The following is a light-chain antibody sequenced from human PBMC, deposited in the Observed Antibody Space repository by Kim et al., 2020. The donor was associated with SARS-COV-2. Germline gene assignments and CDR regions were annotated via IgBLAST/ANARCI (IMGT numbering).Light chain of an antibody. CDR2: QDS. CDR3: QAWDSSIRV. CDR1: KLGDKY. J-gene: IGLJ3*02. Sequence: SVSPGQTASITCSGDKLGDKYACWYQQKPGRSPVLVIYQDSKRPSGIPERFSGSNSGNTATLTISGTQAMDEADYYCQAWDSSIRVFGGGTQLTVL. V-gene: IGLV3-1*01.